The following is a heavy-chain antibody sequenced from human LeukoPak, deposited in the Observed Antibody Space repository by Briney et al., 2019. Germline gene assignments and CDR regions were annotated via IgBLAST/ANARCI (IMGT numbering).Heavy chain of an antibody. V-gene: IGHV3-30*02. CDR3: AKGQNWNHGGHFDY. Sequence: PGGSLRLSCAASGFTFSSYGMHWVRQAPGKGLEWVAFIRYDGSNKYYADSVKGRFTISRDNSKNTLYLQMNSLRAEDTAVYYCAKGQNWNHGGHFDYWGQGTLVTVSS. J-gene: IGHJ4*02. CDR1: GFTFSSYG. D-gene: IGHD1-14*01. CDR2: IRYDGSNK.